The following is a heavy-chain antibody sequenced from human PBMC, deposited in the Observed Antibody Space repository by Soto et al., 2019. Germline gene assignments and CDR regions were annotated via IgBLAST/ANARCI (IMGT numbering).Heavy chain of an antibody. Sequence: QVQLVQSGAEVKKPGSSVKVSCKASGGTFSSYTISWVRQAPGQGLEWMGRIIPILGIAKYAQKFQGRVTITADKSTSKAYMELSSLRSEDTAVYYCASLSYCSSTSCYYYYYMDVWGKGTTVTVSS. CDR3: ASLSYCSSTSCYYYYYMDV. V-gene: IGHV1-69*02. CDR1: GGTFSSYT. CDR2: IIPILGIA. J-gene: IGHJ6*03. D-gene: IGHD2-2*01.